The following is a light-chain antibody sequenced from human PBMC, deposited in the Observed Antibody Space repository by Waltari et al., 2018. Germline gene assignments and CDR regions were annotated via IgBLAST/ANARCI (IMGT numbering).Light chain of an antibody. J-gene: IGLJ2*01. CDR3: QSYDSTNVI. Sequence: FLLTQPHSVSGSPGETVTISCTRTSGSIAGDYVQWYQRRPGSAPIAVIYEDKIRPSGVPVRFSGSIDRSSNSASLTISGLRPEDEADYFCQSYDSTNVIFGGGTKVNVL. CDR2: EDK. CDR1: SGSIAGDY. V-gene: IGLV6-57*03.